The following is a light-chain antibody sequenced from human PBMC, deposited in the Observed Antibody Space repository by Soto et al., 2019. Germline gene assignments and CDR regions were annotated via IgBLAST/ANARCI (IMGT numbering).Light chain of an antibody. Sequence: DIQMTQSPSSVSASVGDRITITCRASQGISIWIARYQQKPGNAPKLLIYAASNLQSGVPSRFSGSGSGTDFTLTISSLEPEDFGTYYCQQSYKMPSFGQGTRLEIK. CDR1: QGISIW. V-gene: IGKV1-12*01. CDR2: AAS. J-gene: IGKJ5*01. CDR3: QQSYKMPS.